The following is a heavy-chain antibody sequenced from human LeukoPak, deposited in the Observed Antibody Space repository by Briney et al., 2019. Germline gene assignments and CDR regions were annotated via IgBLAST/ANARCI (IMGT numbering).Heavy chain of an antibody. CDR1: GFTFSSYG. V-gene: IGHV3-30*18. Sequence: PGGSLRLSCTASGFTFSSYGMHWVRPTPGKGLEWVAVISNDGSNKYYADSVKGRFTISRDNSKNTLNLQMNSLRAEDTAVYYCAKKAYYGSGSFSLTHDAFDIWGQGTMVTVSS. CDR3: AKKAYYGSGSFSLTHDAFDI. J-gene: IGHJ3*02. D-gene: IGHD3-10*01. CDR2: ISNDGSNK.